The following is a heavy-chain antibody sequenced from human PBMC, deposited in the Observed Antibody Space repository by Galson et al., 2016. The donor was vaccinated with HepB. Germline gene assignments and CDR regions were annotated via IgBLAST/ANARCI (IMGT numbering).Heavy chain of an antibody. CDR1: GFIFSTYS. V-gene: IGHV3-21*01. Sequence: SLRLSCAASGFIFSTYSMNWVRRAPGKGLEWVSSISSGSAYRYYADSVKGRFTISRDNAKKSLYLQMNSLRAEDKAVYYCAREGLSDYGDYKYYYYALDVWGQGTTVTVSS. D-gene: IGHD4-17*01. J-gene: IGHJ6*02. CDR2: ISSGSAYR. CDR3: AREGLSDYGDYKYYYYALDV.